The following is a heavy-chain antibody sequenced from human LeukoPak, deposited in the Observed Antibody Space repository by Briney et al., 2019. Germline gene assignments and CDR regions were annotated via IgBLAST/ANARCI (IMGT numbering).Heavy chain of an antibody. CDR2: ISSSGSTI. J-gene: IGHJ4*02. Sequence: GGSLRLSCAASGFTFSDYYMSWIRQAPGKGLEWVSYISSSGSTIYYADSVKGRFTISRDNAKNSLYLQMNSLRAEDTAVYYCASWLLAYCGGDCLGYWGQGTLVTVSS. CDR1: GFTFSDYY. D-gene: IGHD2-21*01. V-gene: IGHV3-11*04. CDR3: ASWLLAYCGGDCLGY.